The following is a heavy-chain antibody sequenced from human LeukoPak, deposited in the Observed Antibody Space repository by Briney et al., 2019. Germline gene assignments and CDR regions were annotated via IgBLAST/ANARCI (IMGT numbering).Heavy chain of an antibody. J-gene: IGHJ5*02. V-gene: IGHV1-8*01. CDR2: MNPNSGET. CDR3: ARGDPWGLDP. D-gene: IGHD7-27*01. Sequence: GASVKVSCKTSGYTFSNYDINWVRQATGQGREWMGWMNPNSGETGFAQNFQGRVTLTKNSSITTAYMELSSLTSEDTAVYYFARGDPWGLDPWGQGTLVSVSS. CDR1: GYTFSNYD.